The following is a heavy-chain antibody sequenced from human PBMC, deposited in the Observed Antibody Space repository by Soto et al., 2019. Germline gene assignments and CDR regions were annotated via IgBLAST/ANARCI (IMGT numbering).Heavy chain of an antibody. J-gene: IGHJ4*02. V-gene: IGHV2-5*02. CDR2: IYWDDDK. D-gene: IGHD3-16*01. Sequence: QITLKESGPTLVKPTQTLTLTCTFSGFSLTTSGVGVGWIRQPPGKALEWLALIYWDDDKRYSPSLKSRLTITKDTPKNQVVLTMTNMDPVDTATYYCAHRRGMGEMIRWGQGTLVTVSS. CDR1: GFSLTTSGVG. CDR3: AHRRGMGEMIR.